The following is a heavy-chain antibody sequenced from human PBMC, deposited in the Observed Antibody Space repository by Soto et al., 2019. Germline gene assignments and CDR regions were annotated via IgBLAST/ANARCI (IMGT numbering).Heavy chain of an antibody. Sequence: ASVKVSCKASGYTFTSYAMHWVRQAPGQRLEWMGWINAGNGNTKYSQKFQGGVTITRDTSASTAYMELSSLRSEDTAVYYCARGKVEYSSSRPYYYYGMDVWGQGTTVTVSS. CDR2: INAGNGNT. CDR3: ARGKVEYSSSRPYYYYGMDV. CDR1: GYTFTSYA. D-gene: IGHD6-6*01. V-gene: IGHV1-3*01. J-gene: IGHJ6*02.